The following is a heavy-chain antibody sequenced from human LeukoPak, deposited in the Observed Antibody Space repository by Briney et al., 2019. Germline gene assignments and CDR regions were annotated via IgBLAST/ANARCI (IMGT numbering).Heavy chain of an antibody. J-gene: IGHJ4*02. Sequence: PSETLSLTCTVSGGSISSGNYYWTWIRQHPGKGLEWIGYIYYSGSTYYNPSLKSRVTISVDTSKNQFSLKLSSLTAADTAVYYCARGDFDDYLTNNYFDYWGQGTLVTVSS. D-gene: IGHD4-17*01. V-gene: IGHV4-31*03. CDR1: GGSISSGNYY. CDR3: ARGDFDDYLTNNYFDY. CDR2: IYYSGST.